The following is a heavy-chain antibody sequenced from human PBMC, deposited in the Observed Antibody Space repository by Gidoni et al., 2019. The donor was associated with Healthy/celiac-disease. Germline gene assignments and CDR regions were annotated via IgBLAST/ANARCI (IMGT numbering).Heavy chain of an antibody. CDR2: RKQDGSEK. D-gene: IGHD2-2*02. Sequence: EVQLVESGGGLVQPGGSLSLSCAASGFTFSSYWMSWVRQAPGKGLEWVANRKQDGSEKYYVDSGKGRFTIARDNAKNSLYLQMNSLRAEDTAVYYCARVQVCSSTSCYNFDYWGQGTLVTVSS. CDR1: GFTFSSYW. V-gene: IGHV3-7*01. CDR3: ARVQVCSSTSCYNFDY. J-gene: IGHJ4*02.